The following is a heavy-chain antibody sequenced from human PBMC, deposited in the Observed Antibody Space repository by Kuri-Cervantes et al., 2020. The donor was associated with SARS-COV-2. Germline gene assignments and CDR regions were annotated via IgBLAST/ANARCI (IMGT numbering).Heavy chain of an antibody. Sequence: GSLRLSCTVSGGSISSYYWGWIRQPPGKGLEWIGSIYYSGSTYYNPSLKSRVTISVDTSKNQFSLKLSSVTAADTAVYYCARRHYDFWSGSMLDYWGQGTLVTVSS. CDR3: ARRHYDFWSGSMLDY. J-gene: IGHJ4*02. V-gene: IGHV4-39*01. CDR2: IYYSGST. D-gene: IGHD3-3*01. CDR1: GGSISSYY.